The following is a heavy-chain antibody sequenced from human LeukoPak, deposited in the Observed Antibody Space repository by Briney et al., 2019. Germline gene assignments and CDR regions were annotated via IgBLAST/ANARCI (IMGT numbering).Heavy chain of an antibody. CDR1: GYSLNCLW. Sequence: GGSLKISWKGPGYSLNCLWLDLVRQVPREGLGLIGIIYPGDSDTRYSPSFQGQVTISADKSISTAYLQWSSLKASDTAMYYCARAGGVAVAGTEVDYWGQGTLVTVSS. CDR3: ARAGGVAVAGTEVDY. V-gene: IGHV5-51*01. J-gene: IGHJ4*02. CDR2: IYPGDSDT. D-gene: IGHD6-19*01.